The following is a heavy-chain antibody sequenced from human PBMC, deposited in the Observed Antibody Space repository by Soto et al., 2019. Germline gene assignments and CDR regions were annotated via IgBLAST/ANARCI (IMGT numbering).Heavy chain of an antibody. CDR3: GKGGSSGWFYFVF. D-gene: IGHD6-19*01. V-gene: IGHV3-23*01. CDR2: TPGSGGSA. CDR1: GFTFGTYA. J-gene: IGHJ4*02. Sequence: GGSLRLSCAASGFTFGTYAMNWVRQAPGKGLEWVSSTPGSGGSAYYADSVRGRFTISRDNSKNTVYLQLDSLRPEDSAIYYCGKGGSSGWFYFVFWGQGTQVTVSS.